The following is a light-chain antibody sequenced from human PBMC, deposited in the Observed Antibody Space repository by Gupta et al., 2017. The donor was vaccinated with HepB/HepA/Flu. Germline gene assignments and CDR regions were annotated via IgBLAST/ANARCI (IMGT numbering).Light chain of an antibody. CDR1: SGHSSYA. Sequence: QLVLTHSPSASASLRAPVKLTCTLSSGHSSYAIAWHQQEPEKGPRYLMKVNSDGSHTKGDGIPDRFSGSSSGAERYLTISSLQPEDEADYYCQTWVSGSGYAFGTGTKVTVL. V-gene: IGLV4-69*01. CDR3: QTWVSGSGYA. J-gene: IGLJ1*01. CDR2: VNSDGSH.